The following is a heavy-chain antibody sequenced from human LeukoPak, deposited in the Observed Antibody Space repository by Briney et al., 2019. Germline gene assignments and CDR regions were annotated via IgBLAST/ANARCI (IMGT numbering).Heavy chain of an antibody. V-gene: IGHV1-2*02. CDR1: GYTFTLYY. CDR2: INPNSGGT. J-gene: IGHJ4*02. Sequence: ASVTVSCTASGYTFTLYYMHWVRQAPGQGLEWMGWINPNSGGTNYAQKFQGRVTITRDTAISTDYMGLSRVRSDHTAVDYCARGPGSRCWYLTREGGYYFVYWGQGTLVSVST. CDR3: ARGPGSRCWYLTREGGYYFVY. D-gene: IGHD6-13*01.